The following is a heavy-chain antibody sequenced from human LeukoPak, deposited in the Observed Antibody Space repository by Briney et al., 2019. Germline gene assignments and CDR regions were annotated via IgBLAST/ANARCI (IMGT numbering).Heavy chain of an antibody. CDR3: ARDRLTVAGTTSFDY. V-gene: IGHV1-18*01. CDR1: GCTFTSYG. CDR2: ISAYNGNT. J-gene: IGHJ4*02. Sequence: ASVKVSCKVSGCTFTSYGISWVRQAPGQGLEWMGWISAYNGNTNYAQKLQGRVTMTTDTSTSTAYMELRSLRSDDTAVYYCARDRLTVAGTTSFDYWGQGTLVTVSS. D-gene: IGHD1-7*01.